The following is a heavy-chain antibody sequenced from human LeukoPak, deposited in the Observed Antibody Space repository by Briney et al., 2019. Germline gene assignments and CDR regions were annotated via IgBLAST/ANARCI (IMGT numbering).Heavy chain of an antibody. D-gene: IGHD6-25*01. CDR3: ARDHLPHFGRLPKKAFIVDGFDP. Sequence: ASVKVSCKASGGTFSSYAISWVRQAPGQGLEWMGGIIPIFDTANYAQKFQGRVTITADESTSTAYMELSSLRSEDTAVYYCARDHLPHFGRLPKKAFIVDGFDPWGQGTLVTVSS. CDR1: GGTFSSYA. J-gene: IGHJ5*02. CDR2: IIPIFDTA. V-gene: IGHV1-69*13.